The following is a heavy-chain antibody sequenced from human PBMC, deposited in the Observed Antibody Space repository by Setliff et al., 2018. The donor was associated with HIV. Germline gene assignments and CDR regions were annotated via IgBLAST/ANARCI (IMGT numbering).Heavy chain of an antibody. CDR3: ARHGAYEAYYDYMDV. D-gene: IGHD5-12*01. CDR1: GYSISSGHY. V-gene: IGHV4-38-2*01. Sequence: PSETLSLTCAVPGYSISSGHYWGWIRQPPGKGLEWIGNIYHSGTTYDNPSLKSRVTISVDTSKNQFSLKLSSVTAADTAVYYCARHGAYEAYYDYMDVWGKGTTVTVSS. CDR2: IYHSGTT. J-gene: IGHJ6*03.